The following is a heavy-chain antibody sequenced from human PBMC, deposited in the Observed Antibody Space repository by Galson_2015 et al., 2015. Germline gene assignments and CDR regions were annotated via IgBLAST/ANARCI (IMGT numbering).Heavy chain of an antibody. Sequence: SVKVSCKASGGTFSSYAISRVRQAPGQGLEWMGGIIPIFGTANYAQKFQGRVTITADESTSTAYMELSSLRSEDTAVYYCARDWGITMVRGPPYYYGMDVWGQGTTVTVSS. CDR1: GGTFSSYA. D-gene: IGHD3-10*01. J-gene: IGHJ6*02. V-gene: IGHV1-69*13. CDR3: ARDWGITMVRGPPYYYGMDV. CDR2: IIPIFGTA.